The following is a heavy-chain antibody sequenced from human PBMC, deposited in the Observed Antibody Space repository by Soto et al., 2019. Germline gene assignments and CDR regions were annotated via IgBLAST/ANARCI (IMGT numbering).Heavy chain of an antibody. Sequence: GGSLRLSCAASGFTFSSYAMSWVRQAPGKGLEWVSAISGSGGSTYYADSVKGRFTISRDNSKNTLYLQMNSLRAEDTAVYYCAKDRGGYCSSTSCYWVLGYYYYGMDVWGQGTTVTVSS. CDR2: ISGSGGST. J-gene: IGHJ6*02. V-gene: IGHV3-23*01. D-gene: IGHD2-2*01. CDR3: AKDRGGYCSSTSCYWVLGYYYYGMDV. CDR1: GFTFSSYA.